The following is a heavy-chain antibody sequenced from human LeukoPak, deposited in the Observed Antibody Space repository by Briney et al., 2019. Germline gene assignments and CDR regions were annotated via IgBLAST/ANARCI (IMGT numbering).Heavy chain of an antibody. V-gene: IGHV3-48*01. Sequence: GGSLRLSCAASGFTFSSYSMNWVRQAPGKGLEWVSHISSDSNTIYYADSVKGRFTISRDNAKNSLYLQMNSLRAEDTAVYYCARGLYGDHGGYWGQGTLVTVSS. CDR1: GFTFSSYS. CDR2: ISSDSNTI. J-gene: IGHJ4*02. CDR3: ARGLYGDHGGY. D-gene: IGHD4-17*01.